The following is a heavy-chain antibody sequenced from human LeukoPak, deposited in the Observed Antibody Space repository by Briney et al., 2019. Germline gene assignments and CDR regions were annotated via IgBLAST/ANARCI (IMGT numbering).Heavy chain of an antibody. CDR3: AREVRYCSSTSCYLNFDY. D-gene: IGHD2-2*01. CDR1: GYTFTSYY. V-gene: IGHV1-2*06. CDR2: INPNSGGT. J-gene: IGHJ4*02. Sequence: ASVNVSCKASGYTFTSYYMHWVRQAPGQGLEWMGRINPNSGGTNYAQKFQGRVTMTRDTSISTAYMELSRLRSDDTAVYYCAREVRYCSSTSCYLNFDYWGQGTLVTVSS.